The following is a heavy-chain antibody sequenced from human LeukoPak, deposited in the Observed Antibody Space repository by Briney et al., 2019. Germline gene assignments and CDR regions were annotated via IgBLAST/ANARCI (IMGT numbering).Heavy chain of an antibody. V-gene: IGHV4-4*02. Sequence: PSETLSLTCTVSGDSISSSNWWTWVRQSPGKGLEWIGEIYHSGSTSYNPSLKSRVTILVDKSKNQFSLKLNSVTAADTGVYYCARDLGTAVRRPYWGPGILVTVSS. CDR2: IYHSGST. J-gene: IGHJ4*02. D-gene: IGHD6-6*01. CDR3: ARDLGTAVRRPY. CDR1: GDSISSSNW.